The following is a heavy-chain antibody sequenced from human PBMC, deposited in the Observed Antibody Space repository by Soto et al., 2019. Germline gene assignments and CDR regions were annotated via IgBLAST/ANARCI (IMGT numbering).Heavy chain of an antibody. J-gene: IGHJ6*03. CDR2: YGGSGGSR. D-gene: IGHD3-10*01. Sequence: DVQLLESGGGLVQWGGSLRLSCVTSGFTFSTYGMTWVRQAPGKGLEWVSYGGSGGSRYYAESVKGRFTISRDNSKNTLSLEMNSLRAEDTATYYCVKFRGRAYPYYYMDVWDKGTTVTVSS. CDR3: VKFRGRAYPYYYMDV. CDR1: GFTFSTYG. V-gene: IGHV3-23*01.